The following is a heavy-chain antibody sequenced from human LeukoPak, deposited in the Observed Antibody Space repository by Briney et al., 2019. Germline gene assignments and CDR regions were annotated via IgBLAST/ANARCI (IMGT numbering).Heavy chain of an antibody. CDR2: ISSSSSYI. D-gene: IGHD6-13*01. CDR3: ARDHALWAAAWFDP. CDR1: GFTFGDYA. J-gene: IGHJ5*02. Sequence: PGGSLRLSCTASGFTFGDYAMSWFRQAPGKGLEWVSSISSSSSYIYYADSVKGRFTISRDNAKNSLYLQMNSLRAEDTAVYYCARDHALWAAAWFDPWGQGTLVTVSS. V-gene: IGHV3-21*01.